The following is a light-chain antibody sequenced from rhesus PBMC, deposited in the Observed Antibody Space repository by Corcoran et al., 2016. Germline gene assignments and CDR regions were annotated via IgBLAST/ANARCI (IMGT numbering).Light chain of an antibody. CDR3: QQYNSLPLT. CDR1: QGISSY. Sequence: DIQMTQSPSSVSASVGVRVTITCRASQGISSYLAWYQQKPGKAPKLLIFLATTLQSGVPTRFSGSGSGTDFTLPISSLQPEDLATYYCQQYNSLPLTFGGGTKVEIK. CDR2: LAT. V-gene: IGKV1-25*01. J-gene: IGKJ4*01.